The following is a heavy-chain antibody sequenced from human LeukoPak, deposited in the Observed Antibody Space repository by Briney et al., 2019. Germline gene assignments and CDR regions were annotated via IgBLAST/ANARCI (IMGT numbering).Heavy chain of an antibody. J-gene: IGHJ4*02. CDR2: IYHSGET. CDR3: ATDPAVVTEGY. V-gene: IGHV4-38-2*02. D-gene: IGHD2-21*02. CDR1: DYSISSGYY. Sequence: SETLSLTCTVSDYSISSGYYWGWIRQPPGKGLEWIGSIYHSGETYYNPSLKSRVSISVDTSKNQFSLNLSSVTAADTAVYYCATDPAVVTEGYWGQGTLVTVSS.